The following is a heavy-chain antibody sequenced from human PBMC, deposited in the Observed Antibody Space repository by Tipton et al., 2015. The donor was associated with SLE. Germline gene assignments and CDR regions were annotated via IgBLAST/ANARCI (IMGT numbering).Heavy chain of an antibody. CDR1: GFTFSSYS. D-gene: IGHD6-19*01. CDR3: ARGPLIAVAGEGY. V-gene: IGHV4-34*01. J-gene: IGHJ4*02. Sequence: LRLSCAASGFTFSSYSMNWVRQAPGKGLEWIGEINHSGSTNYNPSLKSRVTISVDTSKNQFSLKLSSVTAADTAVYYCARGPLIAVAGEGYWGQGTLVTVSS. CDR2: INHSGST.